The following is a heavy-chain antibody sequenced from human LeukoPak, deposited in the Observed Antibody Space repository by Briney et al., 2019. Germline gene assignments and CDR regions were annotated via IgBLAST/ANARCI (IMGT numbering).Heavy chain of an antibody. CDR2: IRYDGSNK. CDR3: AKDSWMGIVVVPASFDY. Sequence: GGSLRLSCAASGFTFSSYGMHWVRQAPGKGLEWVAFIRYDGSNKYYADSVKGRFTISRDNSKNTLYLQMNSLRAEDTAVYYCAKDSWMGIVVVPASFDYWGQGTLVTVSS. CDR1: GFTFSSYG. J-gene: IGHJ4*02. D-gene: IGHD2-2*03. V-gene: IGHV3-30*02.